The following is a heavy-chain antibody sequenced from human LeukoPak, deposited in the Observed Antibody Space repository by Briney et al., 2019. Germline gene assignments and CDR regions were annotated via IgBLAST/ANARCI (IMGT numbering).Heavy chain of an antibody. CDR2: INPNSGGT. J-gene: IGHJ5*02. CDR3: ARNKDYDILVNYFDP. Sequence: ASVKVSCKASGYTFTGYFMHCVRQAPGQGLEWMGWINPNSGGTNYAQKFQDRVTMTRDTSISTAYMELSRLRSDDTAVYYCARNKDYDILVNYFDPWGQGTLVTVSS. D-gene: IGHD3-9*01. CDR1: GYTFTGYF. V-gene: IGHV1-2*02.